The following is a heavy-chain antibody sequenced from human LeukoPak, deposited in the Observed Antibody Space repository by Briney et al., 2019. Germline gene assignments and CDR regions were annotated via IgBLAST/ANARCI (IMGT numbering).Heavy chain of an antibody. V-gene: IGHV3-7*01. CDR2: MKQDGSEK. Sequence: GGSLRLSCEASGFIFSKYCMSWVRQAPGKGPEWVANMKQDGSEKFYMDSVKGRFTISRDNAKNSLYLQMNSLRAEDTAVYYCARDPYSGSYGNYYYYFMDVWGKGTTVTISS. J-gene: IGHJ6*03. D-gene: IGHD1-26*01. CDR3: ARDPYSGSYGNYYYYFMDV. CDR1: GFIFSKYC.